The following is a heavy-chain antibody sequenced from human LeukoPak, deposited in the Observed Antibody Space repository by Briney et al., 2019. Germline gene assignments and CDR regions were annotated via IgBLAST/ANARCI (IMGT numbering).Heavy chain of an antibody. J-gene: IGHJ4*02. CDR1: GFSFDDFG. CDR3: AKGFCGADCYPDS. V-gene: IGHV3-9*01. D-gene: IGHD2-21*02. Sequence: GGSLRLSCAASGFSFDDFGMHWVRQAPGKSLEWVSGISWYSGSIAYADSVKGRFTISRDNAKNSLFLQMSSLRTEDTAFYYCAKGFCGADCYPDSWGQGTLVTVSS. CDR2: ISWYSGSI.